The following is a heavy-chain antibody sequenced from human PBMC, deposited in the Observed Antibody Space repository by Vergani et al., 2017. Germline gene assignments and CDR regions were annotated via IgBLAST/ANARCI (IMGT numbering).Heavy chain of an antibody. D-gene: IGHD4-17*01. CDR3: ARAPNYGDFRDAFDI. V-gene: IGHV4-59*01. CDR1: GGSISSYY. CDR2: IYYSGST. J-gene: IGHJ3*02. Sequence: QVQLQESGPGLVTPSETLSLTCTVSGGSISSYYWSWIRQPPGKGLEWIGYIYYSGSTNYNPSLKSRVTISVDTSKNQFSLKLSSVTAADTAVYYCARAPNYGDFRDAFDIWGQGTMVTVSS.